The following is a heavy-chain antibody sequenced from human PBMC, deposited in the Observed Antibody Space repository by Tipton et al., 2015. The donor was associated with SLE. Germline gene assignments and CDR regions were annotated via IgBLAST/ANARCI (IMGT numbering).Heavy chain of an antibody. CDR2: INHSGST. Sequence: TLSLTCTVSGDSISSHYWSWIRQPPGKGLEWIGEINHSGSTNYNPSLKSRVTISLDTSKNQFSLKLSSVTAADTAVYYCARGPRSLGGSPRDDTWGQGTLVTVSS. CDR1: GDSISSHY. D-gene: IGHD2-15*01. J-gene: IGHJ5*02. V-gene: IGHV4-34*01. CDR3: ARGPRSLGGSPRDDT.